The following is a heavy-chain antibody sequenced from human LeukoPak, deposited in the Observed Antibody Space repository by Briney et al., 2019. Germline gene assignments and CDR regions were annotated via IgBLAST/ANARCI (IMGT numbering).Heavy chain of an antibody. CDR1: GGSISSYY. V-gene: IGHV4-4*09. CDR3: ARRGSSGSHDY. Sequence: SETLSLTCTVSGGSISSYYWSWIRQPPGKGLEWIGYIYTSGSTNYNPSLKSRVTISVDTSKNQFSLKLSSVTAADTAVYYCARRGSSGSHDYWGQETLVTVSS. D-gene: IGHD1-26*01. J-gene: IGHJ4*02. CDR2: IYTSGST.